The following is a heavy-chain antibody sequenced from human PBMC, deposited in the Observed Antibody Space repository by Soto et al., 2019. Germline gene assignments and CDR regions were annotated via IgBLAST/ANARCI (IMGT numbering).Heavy chain of an antibody. CDR1: GFTFSSYS. CDR2: ISSSSSYI. CDR3: AVLEAYSRILGAFDI. D-gene: IGHD6-13*01. V-gene: IGHV3-21*01. Sequence: GGSLRLSCAASGFTFSSYSMNWVRQAPGKGLEWVSSISSSSSYIYYADSVRGRFTISRDNAKNSLYLQMNSLRAEDTAVYYCAVLEAYSRILGAFDIWGQGTMVTVSS. J-gene: IGHJ3*02.